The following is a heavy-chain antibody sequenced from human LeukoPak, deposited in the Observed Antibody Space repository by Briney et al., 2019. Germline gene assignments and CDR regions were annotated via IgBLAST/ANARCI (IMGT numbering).Heavy chain of an antibody. D-gene: IGHD2-15*01. CDR2: INPNSGDT. CDR3: ARGSSGYCSGGSCYHPGY. Sequence: GASVKVSCKTSGYTFTGYYIHWVRQAPGQGLEWMGRINPNSGDTKHVQKFQGRVTMTRDTSISTAYMELSRLRSDDAAVYYCARGSSGYCSGGSCYHPGYWGQRTLVTVSS. CDR1: GYTFTGYY. J-gene: IGHJ4*02. V-gene: IGHV1-2*06.